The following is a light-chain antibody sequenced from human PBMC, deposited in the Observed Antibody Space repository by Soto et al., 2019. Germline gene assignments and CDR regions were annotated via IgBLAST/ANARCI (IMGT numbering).Light chain of an antibody. CDR3: SSYSSSSTSYV. V-gene: IGLV2-14*01. J-gene: IGLJ1*01. CDR2: EVS. Sequence: QSALTQPASVSGSPGQSITISCTGTSSDVGGYNYVSWYQQHPGKAPKLMIYEVSKRPSGVSNRFSGSKSGNTASLTISGLLAEDEADYYCSSYSSSSTSYVFGTGTKLTVL. CDR1: SSDVGGYNY.